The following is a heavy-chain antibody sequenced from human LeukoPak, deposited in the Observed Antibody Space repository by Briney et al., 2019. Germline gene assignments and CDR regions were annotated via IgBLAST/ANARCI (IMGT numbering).Heavy chain of an antibody. Sequence: PGGSLRLSCAASGFTLSSYTMIWVRQAPGKGLEWVSVIYSGGSTYYADSVKGRFTISRDNSKNTLYLQMNSLRAEDTAVYYCAREVGYSSGWYLDYWGQGTLATVSS. CDR1: GFTLSSYT. CDR2: IYSGGST. J-gene: IGHJ4*02. CDR3: AREVGYSSGWYLDY. D-gene: IGHD6-19*01. V-gene: IGHV3-53*01.